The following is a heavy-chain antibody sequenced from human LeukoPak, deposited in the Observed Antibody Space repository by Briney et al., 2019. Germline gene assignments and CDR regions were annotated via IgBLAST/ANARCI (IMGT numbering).Heavy chain of an antibody. J-gene: IGHJ5*02. Sequence: RGESLKISCKGSGYSFTSYWIGWVRPMPGKGLEWMGIIYPGDSDTRYSPSFQGQVTISADKSISTAYLQWSSLKASDTAMYYCARRIVGATDWFDPWGQGTLVTVSS. V-gene: IGHV5-51*01. CDR2: IYPGDSDT. D-gene: IGHD1-26*01. CDR1: GYSFTSYW. CDR3: ARRIVGATDWFDP.